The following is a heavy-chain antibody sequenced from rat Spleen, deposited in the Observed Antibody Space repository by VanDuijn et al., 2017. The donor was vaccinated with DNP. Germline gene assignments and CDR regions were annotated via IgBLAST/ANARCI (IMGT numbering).Heavy chain of an antibody. J-gene: IGHJ2*01. CDR1: GFSLTSYG. CDR2: KSSGGST. V-gene: IGHV2S8*01. D-gene: IGHD1-9*01. Sequence: QVQLKESGPGLVQPSQTLSLTCTVSGFSLTSYGVSWVRQPPGKGLEWIAAKSSGGSTYYNSALKSRLSISRDTSKSQVFLKMNSLQTEDTAMYFCARRYYGYNYDYFDYWGQGVMVTVSS. CDR3: ARRYYGYNYDYFDY.